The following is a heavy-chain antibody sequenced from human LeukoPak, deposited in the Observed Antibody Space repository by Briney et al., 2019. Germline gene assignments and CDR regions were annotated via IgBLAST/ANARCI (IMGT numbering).Heavy chain of an antibody. CDR3: AKDVLNYYDSSGYGYFQH. J-gene: IGHJ1*01. Sequence: GGSLRLSCAASGFTFSSYAMSWVRQAPGKGLEWVSAIRGSGGSTYYADSVKGRFTISRDNSKNTLYLQMNSLRAEDTAVYYCAKDVLNYYDSSGYGYFQHWGQGTLVTVSS. CDR2: IRGSGGST. V-gene: IGHV3-23*01. D-gene: IGHD3-22*01. CDR1: GFTFSSYA.